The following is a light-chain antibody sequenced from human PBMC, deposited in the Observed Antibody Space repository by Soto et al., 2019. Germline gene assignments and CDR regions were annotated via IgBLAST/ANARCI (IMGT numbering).Light chain of an antibody. CDR3: AAWDDSLSGVV. CDR1: RAHIGTNL. V-gene: IGLV1-47*02. J-gene: IGLJ2*01. CDR2: NND. Sequence: QSAVTQPPSVSGTPGQRVTIFCSGRRAHIGTNLVYWYQQLPGTAPKLLIFNNDQRPSGVPYRFSGSRSGTSASLAISGLRSEDEGDYYCAAWDDSLSGVVFGGGTKVTVL.